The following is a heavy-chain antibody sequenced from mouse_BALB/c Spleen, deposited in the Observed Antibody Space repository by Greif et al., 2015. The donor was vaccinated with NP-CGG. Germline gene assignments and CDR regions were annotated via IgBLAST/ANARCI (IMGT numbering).Heavy chain of an antibody. CDR2: ISTYYGDA. CDR1: GYTFTDYA. D-gene: IGHD1-1*01. V-gene: IGHV1S137*01. Sequence: QVQLQQSGAELVRPGVSVKISCKGSGYTFTDYAMHWVKQSHAKSLEWIGVISTYYGDASYNQKFKGKATMTVDKSSSTAYMELARLTSEDSASYYCARAYGSSYDWYFDVWGAGTTVTVSS. J-gene: IGHJ1*01. CDR3: ARAYGSSYDWYFDV.